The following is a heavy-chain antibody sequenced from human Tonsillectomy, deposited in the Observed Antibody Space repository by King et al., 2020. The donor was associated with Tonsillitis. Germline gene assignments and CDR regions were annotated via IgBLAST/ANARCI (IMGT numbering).Heavy chain of an antibody. D-gene: IGHD3-10*01. CDR2: ISSGSTFI. V-gene: IGHV3-48*01. J-gene: IGHJ4*02. CDR3: ARDIEYYYVSGSYLPPDY. CDR1: AFSFSTYS. Sequence: VQLVESGGGLVQPGGSLRLSCAASAFSFSTYSMNWVRQAPGKALEWFSYISSGSTFIYYADSVKGRFTISRDNAKNSLYLQMNSLRAEDTAMYFCARDIEYYYVSGSYLPPDYWGQGTLVTVSS.